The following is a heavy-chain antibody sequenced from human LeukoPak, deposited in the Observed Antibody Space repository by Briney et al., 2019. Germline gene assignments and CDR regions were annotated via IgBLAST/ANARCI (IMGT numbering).Heavy chain of an antibody. CDR1: GFTFNTYW. D-gene: IGHD1-1*01. CDR3: ARDQGNGCFDP. Sequence: GGSLRLSCAASGFTFNTYWMNWVRQAPGERLEWVASMNQDGTEKYYVDSVKGRFTVSRDNAKNSLYLQMDSLRAEDTAVYYCARDQGNGCFDPWGQGSLVTVSS. CDR2: MNQDGTEK. V-gene: IGHV3-7*01. J-gene: IGHJ5*02.